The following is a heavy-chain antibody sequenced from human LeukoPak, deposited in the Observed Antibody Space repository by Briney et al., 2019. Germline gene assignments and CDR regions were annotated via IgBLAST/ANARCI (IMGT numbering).Heavy chain of an antibody. CDR1: GFTVSSNY. V-gene: IGHV3-53*01. CDR3: ATSHGATRLYFDY. CDR2: IYSGGST. D-gene: IGHD3-16*01. J-gene: IGHJ4*02. Sequence: GGSLRLSCAASGFTVSSNYMSWVRQAPGKGLEWVSVIYSGGSTYYADSVKGRFTISRDNSKNTLYLQMNSLRAEDTAVYYCATSHGATRLYFDYWGQGTLVTVSS.